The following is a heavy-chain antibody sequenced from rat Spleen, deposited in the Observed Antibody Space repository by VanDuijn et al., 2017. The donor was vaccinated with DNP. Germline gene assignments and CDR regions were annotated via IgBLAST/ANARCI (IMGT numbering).Heavy chain of an antibody. D-gene: IGHD1-11*01. CDR3: TKPASYGGFWFAH. CDR1: GFTFSDYN. Sequence: EVQLVESGGGLVQPGRSLKLSCVASGFTFSDYNMAWVRQTPKKGLEWVATITYDGSSTYYGDSVKGRFTISRDNAKSTLYLQMDSLRSEDTATYYCTKPASYGGFWFAHWGQGTLVTVSS. J-gene: IGHJ3*01. CDR2: ITYDGSST. V-gene: IGHV5-7*01.